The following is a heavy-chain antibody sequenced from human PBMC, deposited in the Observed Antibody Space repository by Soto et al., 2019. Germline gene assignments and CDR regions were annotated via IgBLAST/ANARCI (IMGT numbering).Heavy chain of an antibody. D-gene: IGHD2-2*01. V-gene: IGHV1-18*04. CDR2: ISAYNGNT. CDR1: GYTFTDYG. CDR3: ARDAGYSSSWYCDF. J-gene: IGHJ4*02. Sequence: ASVKVSCTASGYTFTDYGITWVRQAPGQGLEWMGWISAYNGNTNYAQKLQGRVTMTTDTSTSTAYMELRSLTSDDTAVYYCARDAGYSSSWYCDFWGQGTLVTVSS.